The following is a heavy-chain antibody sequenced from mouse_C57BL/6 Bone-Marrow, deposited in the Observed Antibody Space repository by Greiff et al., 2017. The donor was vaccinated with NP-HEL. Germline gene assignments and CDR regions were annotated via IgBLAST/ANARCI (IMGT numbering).Heavy chain of an antibody. D-gene: IGHD2-4*01. CDR2: INPSSGYT. Sequence: QVQLQQSGAELAKPGASVKLSCKASGYTFTSYWMHWVKQRPGQGLEWIGYINPSSGYTKYNQKFKDKATLTADKSSSTAYMQLSSLTYDDAAVYYCASLIYYDYDGYWGQGTLVTVSA. J-gene: IGHJ3*01. V-gene: IGHV1-7*01. CDR1: GYTFTSYW. CDR3: ASLIYYDYDGY.